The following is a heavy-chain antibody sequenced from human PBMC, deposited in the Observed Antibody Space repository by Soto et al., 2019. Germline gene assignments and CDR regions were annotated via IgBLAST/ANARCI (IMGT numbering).Heavy chain of an antibody. Sequence: QVQLQESGPGLVKPSETLSLTCTVSGGSISSYYWSWIRQPPGKGLEWIGYIYYSGSTNYNPTLKSRVTISVDTSKNQFSLKLSSVTAADTAVDYCARAPRGKYSYPSYFDYWGQGTMVNVSS. CDR1: GGSISSYY. CDR3: ARAPRGKYSYPSYFDY. D-gene: IGHD3-16*02. CDR2: IYYSGST. J-gene: IGHJ4*02. V-gene: IGHV4-59*01.